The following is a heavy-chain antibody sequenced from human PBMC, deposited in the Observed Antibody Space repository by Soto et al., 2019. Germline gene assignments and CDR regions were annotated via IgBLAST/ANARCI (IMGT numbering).Heavy chain of an antibody. CDR1: GGSIDYYY. CDR3: ARDSTTWFPYYGIDV. J-gene: IGHJ6*02. CDR2: ISDSGRT. Sequence: SETLSLTCTVSGGSIDYYYWSWIRQPPGKGLEWIGDISDSGRTNYHPSLRSRVTISVDTSKNQFSLKLNSVTAADTAVYYCARDSTTWFPYYGIDVWGQGTTVTVSS. D-gene: IGHD2-2*01. V-gene: IGHV4-59*01.